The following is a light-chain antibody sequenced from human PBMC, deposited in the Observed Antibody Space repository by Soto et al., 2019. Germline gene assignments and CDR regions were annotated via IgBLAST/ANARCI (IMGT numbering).Light chain of an antibody. CDR2: GAS. J-gene: IGKJ1*01. CDR3: HQRQSWPRT. Sequence: EIVLTQSPGTLSMSPGERATLSCRASQSLTNNYLAWFQQKPGQAPRLLIYGASNRPTDIPDRFSGSGSGTDFSLTISDVEPEDFAVYYCHQRQSWPRTFGQGTKVDIK. V-gene: IGKV3-20*01. CDR1: QSLTNNY.